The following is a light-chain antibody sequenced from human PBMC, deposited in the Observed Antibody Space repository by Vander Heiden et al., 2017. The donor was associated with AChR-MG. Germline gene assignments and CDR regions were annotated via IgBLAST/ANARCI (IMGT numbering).Light chain of an antibody. CDR2: SNN. Sequence: QSVLTQPPSASGTPGQRVTIPCSGSSSNIGSNTVNWCQQLPGTAPKLLIYSNNQRPSGVPDRCSGSKSGTSASLAISGLQSEDEADYYCAAWDDSLNGWVFGGGTKLTVL. V-gene: IGLV1-44*01. CDR3: AAWDDSLNGWV. J-gene: IGLJ3*02. CDR1: SSNIGSNT.